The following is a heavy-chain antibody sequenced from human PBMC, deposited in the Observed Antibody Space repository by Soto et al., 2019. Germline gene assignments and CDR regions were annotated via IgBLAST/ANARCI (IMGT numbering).Heavy chain of an antibody. D-gene: IGHD1-26*01. V-gene: IGHV3-30*04. CDR2: ISRDGSHK. CDR3: ARSRNSAVADSFDF. Sequence: LRLSCAAAGFIFRNYAIHWVRQAPGKGLEWVAVISRDGSHKYYLDSVKGRFTISRDNSKDTVNLLMNSLRDDDSAMYYCARSRNSAVADSFDFWGQGTLVTVSS. J-gene: IGHJ4*02. CDR1: GFIFRNYA.